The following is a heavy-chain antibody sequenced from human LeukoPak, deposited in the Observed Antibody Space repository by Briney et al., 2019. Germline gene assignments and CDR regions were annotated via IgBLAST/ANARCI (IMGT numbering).Heavy chain of an antibody. J-gene: IGHJ4*02. Sequence: PGRSLRLSCAASGFTFSSYGMHWVRQAPGKGLEWVAVIWYDGSNKYYADSVKGRFTISRDNSKNTLYLQMNSLRAEDTAVYYCAKSDGLRIAVAGRGNLDCWGQGTLVTVSS. CDR1: GFTFSSYG. V-gene: IGHV3-33*06. D-gene: IGHD6-19*01. CDR3: AKSDGLRIAVAGRGNLDC. CDR2: IWYDGSNK.